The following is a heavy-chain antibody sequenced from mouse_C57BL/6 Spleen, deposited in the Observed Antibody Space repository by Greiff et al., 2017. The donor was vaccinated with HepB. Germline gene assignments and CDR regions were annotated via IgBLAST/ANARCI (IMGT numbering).Heavy chain of an antibody. CDR1: GYTFTDYY. J-gene: IGHJ2*01. Sequence: VQLQQSGPELVKPGASVKISCKASGYTFTDYYMNWVKQSHGKSLEWIGDINPNNGGTSYNQKFKGKATLTVDKSSSTAYMELRSLTSEDSAVYYCARSLITTVVFDYWGQGTTLTVSS. CDR3: ARSLITTVVFDY. CDR2: INPNNGGT. D-gene: IGHD1-1*01. V-gene: IGHV1-26*01.